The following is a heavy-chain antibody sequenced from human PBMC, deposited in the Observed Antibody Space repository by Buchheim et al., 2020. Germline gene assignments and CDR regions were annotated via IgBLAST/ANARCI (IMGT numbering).Heavy chain of an antibody. J-gene: IGHJ4*02. D-gene: IGHD3-22*01. CDR2: ISSSSSTI. Sequence: EVQLVESGGGLVQHGGTLRLSCAASGFTFSSYSMNWVRQAPGKGLEWVSYISSSSSTIYYADSVKGRFTISRDNAKNPLSLQMNSLRAEDTAVYYCARDGDYYDSSGYTNWGQGTL. CDR3: ARDGDYYDSSGYTN. V-gene: IGHV3-48*04. CDR1: GFTFSSYS.